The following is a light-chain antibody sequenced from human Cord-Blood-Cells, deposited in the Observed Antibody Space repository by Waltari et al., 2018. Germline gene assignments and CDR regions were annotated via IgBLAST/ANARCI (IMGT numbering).Light chain of an antibody. CDR3: CSYAGSSTNWV. CDR1: SSDVGSYNL. J-gene: IGLJ3*02. Sequence: QSALTQPASVSGSPGQSITISCTGTSSDVGSYNLVSWYQQHPGKAPKLMIYEGSKRPSGVYNRCSGSKSGNTASLTISGLQAEDEADYYCCSYAGSSTNWVCGGGTKLTVL. V-gene: IGLV2-23*01. CDR2: EGS.